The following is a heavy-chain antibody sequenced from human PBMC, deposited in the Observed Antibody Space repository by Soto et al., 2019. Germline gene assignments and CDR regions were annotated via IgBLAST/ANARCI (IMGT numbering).Heavy chain of an antibody. CDR1: GYTFTSYG. Sequence: ASVKVSCKASGYTFTSYGISWLRQAPGQGLEWMGWISAYNGNTNYAQKLQGRVTMTTDTSTSTAYMELRSLRSDDTAVYYCARVGYDFWSGYISDYFDYWGQGTLVTVSS. V-gene: IGHV1-18*04. D-gene: IGHD3-3*01. CDR2: ISAYNGNT. J-gene: IGHJ4*02. CDR3: ARVGYDFWSGYISDYFDY.